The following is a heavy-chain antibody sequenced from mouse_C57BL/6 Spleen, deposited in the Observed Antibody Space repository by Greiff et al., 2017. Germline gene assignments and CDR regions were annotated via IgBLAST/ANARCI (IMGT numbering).Heavy chain of an antibody. V-gene: IGHV1-69*01. J-gene: IGHJ1*03. CDR1: GYTFTSYW. CDR3: ARKGDYYGSSRYWYFDV. Sequence: QVQLQQPGAELVMPGASVKLSCKASGYTFTSYWMHWVKQRPGQGLEWIGELDPSDSYTNYNQKFKGKSTLTVNKSSSTAYMQLSSLTSEDSAVYYCARKGDYYGSSRYWYFDVWGTGTTVTVSS. CDR2: LDPSDSYT. D-gene: IGHD1-1*01.